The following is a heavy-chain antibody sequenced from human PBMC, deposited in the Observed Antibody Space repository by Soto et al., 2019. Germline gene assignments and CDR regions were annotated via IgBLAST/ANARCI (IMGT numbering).Heavy chain of an antibody. CDR1: GFTFSIYG. CDR2: ISYDGSDK. D-gene: IGHD4-17*01. J-gene: IGHJ4*02. CDR3: AKDDYGDQGGFDY. Sequence: QVQLVESGGGVVEPGRSLRLSCAASGFTFSIYGMHWVRQAQGKGLEWVAFISYDGSDKYYGDSVKGRFTISRDNSKNTLYLQLNSLRTDDTAIYYWAKDDYGDQGGFDYWGQGTLVSVSS. V-gene: IGHV3-30*18.